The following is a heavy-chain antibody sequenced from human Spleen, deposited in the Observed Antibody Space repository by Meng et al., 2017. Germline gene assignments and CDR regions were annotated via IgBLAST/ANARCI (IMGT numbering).Heavy chain of an antibody. V-gene: IGHV4-31*03. CDR3: VGYNWNDWRFDP. J-gene: IGHJ5*02. CDR2: IFYSGTT. Sequence: QWQLQEAGPGLVQPSQTMSLTCTVAGGSISTGGDYWTWIRQHPGEGLEWIGYIFYSGTTYYNPSLKSRVTISLDMSKNHFSLKLSSVTAADTAVYYCVGYNWNDWRFDPWGQGTLVTVSS. CDR1: GGSISTGGDY. D-gene: IGHD1-1*01.